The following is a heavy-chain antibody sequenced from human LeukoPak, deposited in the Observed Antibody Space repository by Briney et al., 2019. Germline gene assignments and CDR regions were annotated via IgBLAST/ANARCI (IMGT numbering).Heavy chain of an antibody. CDR2: INTDGSSS. D-gene: IGHD6-6*01. Sequence: PGGSLRLSCAASGFTFNNYWMHWVRQGPGKGLVWVSRINTDGSSSNYADSVKGRFTISRDNAKNTLYLQMNSLRAEDTAVYYCARSRYSYSSMDWGQGTLVTVSS. CDR1: GFTFNNYW. CDR3: ARSRYSYSSMD. V-gene: IGHV3-74*01. J-gene: IGHJ4*02.